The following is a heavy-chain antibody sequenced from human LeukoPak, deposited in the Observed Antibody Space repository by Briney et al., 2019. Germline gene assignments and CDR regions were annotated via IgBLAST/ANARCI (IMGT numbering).Heavy chain of an antibody. V-gene: IGHV3-23*01. D-gene: IGHD6-13*01. J-gene: IGHJ4*02. CDR3: AKAPTGYSSSQYYFDY. Sequence: PGGSLRLSCAASGFTFSSYAMSWVRQAPGKGLEWVSAISGSGGSTYYADSVKGRFTISRDNSKNTLYLQMNSLRAEDTAVYYCAKAPTGYSSSQYYFDYWGQGTLVTVSS. CDR2: ISGSGGST. CDR1: GFTFSSYA.